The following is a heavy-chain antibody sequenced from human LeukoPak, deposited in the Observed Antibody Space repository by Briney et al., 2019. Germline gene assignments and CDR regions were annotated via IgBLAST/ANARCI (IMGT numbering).Heavy chain of an antibody. V-gene: IGHV1-2*02. CDR1: GYTFTGYY. CDR3: AKHTSITYAHFDY. J-gene: IGHJ4*02. D-gene: IGHD2-2*01. Sequence: GASVKVSCKASGYTFTGYYMHWVRQAHGQGLEWMGWINPNSGGTNYAQKFQGRVTMTRDTSISTAYMELSRLRSDDTAVYYCAKHTSITYAHFDYWGQGTLVTVSS. CDR2: INPNSGGT.